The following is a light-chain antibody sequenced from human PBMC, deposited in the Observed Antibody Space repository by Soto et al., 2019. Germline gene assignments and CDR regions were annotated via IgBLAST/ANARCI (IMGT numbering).Light chain of an antibody. V-gene: IGKV1-27*01. CDR3: QKYNSAPFT. CDR2: AAS. CDR1: QGISNY. Sequence: DIQMTQSPSSLSASVGDIVTITCRASQGISNYLAWYQQKPGKVPKLLIYAASTLQSGVPSRCSGSGSGTDFTLTISSLPPEDVATYYWQKYNSAPFTFGPGTKVDIK. J-gene: IGKJ3*01.